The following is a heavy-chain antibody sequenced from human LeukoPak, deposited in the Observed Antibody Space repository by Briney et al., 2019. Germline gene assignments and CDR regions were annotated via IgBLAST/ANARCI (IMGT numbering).Heavy chain of an antibody. V-gene: IGHV4-59*01. Sequence: PSETLSLTCTVSGGSISSYYWSWIRQPPGKGLEWIGYIYYSGSTNYNPSLKRRVTISVDTTKHQFSLKLSSVPAADTAVYYCARDRRRAYCGGACFFDIWGQGTMVTVSS. CDR3: ARDRRRAYCGGACFFDI. J-gene: IGHJ3*02. CDR2: IYYSGST. CDR1: GGSISSYY. D-gene: IGHD2-21*02.